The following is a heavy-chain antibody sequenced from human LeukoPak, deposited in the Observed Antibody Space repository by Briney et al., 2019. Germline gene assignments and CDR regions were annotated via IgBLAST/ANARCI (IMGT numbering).Heavy chain of an antibody. J-gene: IGHJ6*02. CDR2: IYHSGST. Sequence: KPSETLSLTCAVSGGSISSGGYSWSWIRQPAGKGLEWIGYIYHSGSTYYNPSLKSRVTISVDRSKNQFSLKLSSVTAADTAVYYCARRVGCSSTCCSYYGMDVWGQGTTVTVSS. V-gene: IGHV4-30-2*01. CDR3: ARRVGCSSTCCSYYGMDV. D-gene: IGHD2-2*01. CDR1: GGSISSGGYS.